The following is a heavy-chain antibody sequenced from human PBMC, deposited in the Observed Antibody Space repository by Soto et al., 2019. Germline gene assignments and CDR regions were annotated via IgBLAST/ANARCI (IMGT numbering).Heavy chain of an antibody. CDR3: ARVGVRGVDYYYYGMDV. CDR1: GDSVSSGSYY. CDR2: IYYSGST. Sequence: SETLSLTCTVSGDSVSSGSYYWSWIRQPPGKGLEWIGYIYYSGSTNYNPSLKSRVTISVDTSKNQFSLKLSSVTAADTAVYYCARVGVRGVDYYYYGMDVWGQGTTVTVSS. J-gene: IGHJ6*02. V-gene: IGHV4-61*01. D-gene: IGHD3-10*01.